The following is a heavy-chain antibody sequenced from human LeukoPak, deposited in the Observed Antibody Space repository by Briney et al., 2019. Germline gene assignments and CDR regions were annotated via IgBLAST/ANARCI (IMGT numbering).Heavy chain of an antibody. V-gene: IGHV3-30*04. CDR3: ARERRDSSGYYNDY. J-gene: IGHJ4*02. CDR1: GFTFSSYV. D-gene: IGHD3-22*01. Sequence: PGGSLRLSCAASGFTFSSYVMHWVRQAPGKGLEWVAIISYDGSNEYYADSVKGRFTISRDNSKNTLYLQMNSLRAEDTAVYYCARERRDSSGYYNDYWGQGTLVTVSS. CDR2: ISYDGSNE.